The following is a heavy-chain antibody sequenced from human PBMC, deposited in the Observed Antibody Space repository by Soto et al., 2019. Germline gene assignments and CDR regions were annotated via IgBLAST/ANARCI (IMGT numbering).Heavy chain of an antibody. Sequence: GGSLRLSCAASGFTFSSYAMHWVRQAPGKGPEWVAVISYDGSNKYYADSVKGRFTISRDNSKNTLYLQMNSLRAEDTAVYYCARAREKYCSSTSCYIFDYWGQGTLVTVSS. CDR2: ISYDGSNK. J-gene: IGHJ4*02. CDR3: ARAREKYCSSTSCYIFDY. D-gene: IGHD2-2*02. V-gene: IGHV3-30-3*01. CDR1: GFTFSSYA.